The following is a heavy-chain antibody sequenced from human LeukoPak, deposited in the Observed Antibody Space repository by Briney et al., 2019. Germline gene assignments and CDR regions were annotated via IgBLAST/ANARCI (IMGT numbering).Heavy chain of an antibody. CDR2: IRGKAYGGII. CDR3: TRVFTDLLTGYPDH. Sequence: GGSLRLSCTASGFTFGDYSMSWFRQAPGKGLEWVGFIRGKAYGGIIQYAAPVKGRFTISRDDSKSIAYLQMNSLKSEDTAIYYCTRVFTDLLTGYPDHWGQGTLVTVSS. J-gene: IGHJ4*02. CDR1: GFTFGDYS. V-gene: IGHV3-49*03. D-gene: IGHD3-9*01.